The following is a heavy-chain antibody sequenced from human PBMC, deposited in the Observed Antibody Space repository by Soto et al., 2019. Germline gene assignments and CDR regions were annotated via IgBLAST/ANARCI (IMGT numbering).Heavy chain of an antibody. Sequence: QVQLVQSGAEVKKPGSSVKVSCKASGGTFSSYAISWVRQAPGQGLEWMGGIIPICVTANYAQKFQGRVTITANESTSTAYMELSSLRSEDTAVYYCAANPPHSGSYTYYFDYWGQGTLVTVSS. J-gene: IGHJ4*02. V-gene: IGHV1-69*01. D-gene: IGHD1-26*01. CDR1: GGTFSSYA. CDR2: IIPICVTA. CDR3: AANPPHSGSYTYYFDY.